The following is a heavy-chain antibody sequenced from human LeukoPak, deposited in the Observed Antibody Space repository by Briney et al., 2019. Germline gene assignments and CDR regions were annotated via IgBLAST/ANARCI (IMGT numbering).Heavy chain of an antibody. CDR3: ARDHATIGKYDY. Sequence: ASVKVSCKASGGTFSSYAISWVRQAPGQGLEWMGTINPSGGITSYAQKFQGRVSMTRDTSTRTVYMELRNLRSEDTAVYYCARDHATIGKYDYWGQGSLVTVSS. CDR1: GGTFSSYA. V-gene: IGHV1-46*01. J-gene: IGHJ4*02. CDR2: INPSGGIT. D-gene: IGHD3-9*01.